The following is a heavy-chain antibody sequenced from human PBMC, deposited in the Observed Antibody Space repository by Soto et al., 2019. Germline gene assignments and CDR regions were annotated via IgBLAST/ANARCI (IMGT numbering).Heavy chain of an antibody. CDR2: IYHSGST. V-gene: IGHV4-4*02. Sequence: PSETLSLTCIVPGGSVSSSNWWSWFRQPPGKGLEWIGEIYHSGSTTYNPSLKSRATISVDKSENQFSLRLKSVTAADTAVYYCASVGSDYDNSGYYLPWGPGTLVTVSS. CDR1: GGSVSSSNW. J-gene: IGHJ5*02. CDR3: ASVGSDYDNSGYYLP. D-gene: IGHD3-22*01.